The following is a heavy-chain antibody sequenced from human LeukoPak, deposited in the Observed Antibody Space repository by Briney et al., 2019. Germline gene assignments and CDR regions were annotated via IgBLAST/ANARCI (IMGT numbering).Heavy chain of an antibody. D-gene: IGHD3-10*01. CDR2: INPNSGGT. CDR1: GYTSTGYY. J-gene: IGHJ4*02. CDR3: ARAKEFGEFSRQGY. Sequence: ASVKVSCKASGYTSTGYYMHWVRQAPGQGLEWMGWINPNSGGTNYAQKFQGRVTMTRDTSISTAYMELSRLRSDDTAVYYCARAKEFGEFSRQGYWGQGTLVTVSS. V-gene: IGHV1-2*02.